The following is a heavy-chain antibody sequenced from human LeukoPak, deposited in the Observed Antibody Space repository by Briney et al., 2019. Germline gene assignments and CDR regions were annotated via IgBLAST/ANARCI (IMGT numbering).Heavy chain of an antibody. CDR3: AKGSAAARPYYFDY. CDR2: MTGSSDST. J-gene: IGHJ4*02. Sequence: GGSLRLSCAASGFTFSNYIMSWVRLVPGKGLEWVSAMTGSSDSTYYADSVKGRFTISRDNSKNTLYLQTNSLRVEDTAVYYCAKGSAAARPYYFDYWGQGTLVTVSS. CDR1: GFTFSNYI. V-gene: IGHV3-23*01. D-gene: IGHD6-13*01.